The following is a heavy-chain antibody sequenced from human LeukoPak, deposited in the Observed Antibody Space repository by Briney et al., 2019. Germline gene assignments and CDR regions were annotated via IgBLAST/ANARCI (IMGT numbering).Heavy chain of an antibody. CDR2: ISYDGSNK. V-gene: IGHV3-30*19. CDR3: ARDRDYGDYGVIDY. D-gene: IGHD4-17*01. J-gene: IGHJ4*02. CDR1: GLTFSRYG. Sequence: GGSLRLSCTASGLTFSRYGMHWVRQAPGKGLEWVAVISYDGSNKYYADSAKGRFTISRDNSKNTLYLQMNSLRAEDTAVYYCARDRDYGDYGVIDYWGQGTLVTVSS.